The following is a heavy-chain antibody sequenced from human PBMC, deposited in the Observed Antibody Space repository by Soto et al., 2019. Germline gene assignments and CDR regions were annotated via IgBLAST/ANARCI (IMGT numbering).Heavy chain of an antibody. J-gene: IGHJ6*02. CDR1: GDRVSSTSAA. D-gene: IGHD3-10*01. Sequence: QMQLQQSGPGLVKPSQTLSLTCAISGDRVSSTSAAWNWIRQSPSIGLEWLGRTYYKSKWNTDYSLSVKSRITINPDTSKNQFSLHLYSVTPEDTAVYYCTGITWFRGMDVWGQGTPVTVSS. CDR2: TYYKSKWNT. CDR3: TGITWFRGMDV. V-gene: IGHV6-1*01.